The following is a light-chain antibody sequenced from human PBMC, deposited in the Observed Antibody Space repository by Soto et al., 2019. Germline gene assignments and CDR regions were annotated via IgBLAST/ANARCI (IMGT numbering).Light chain of an antibody. CDR1: QDISTL. J-gene: IGKJ1*01. CDR2: AAS. CDR3: QQSYRTPWT. V-gene: IGKV1-12*01. Sequence: DIQMTQSPSSVSASIVDTVTITCRASQDISTLLAWYQQKPGKAPKFLIYAASSLQSGVPSRFSGSASGTDFTLTISSLQPEDFATYYCQQSYRTPWTFGQGTKVDIK.